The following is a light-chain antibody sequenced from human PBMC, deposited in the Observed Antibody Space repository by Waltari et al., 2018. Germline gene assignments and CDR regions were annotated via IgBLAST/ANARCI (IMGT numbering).Light chain of an antibody. J-gene: IGLJ3*02. CDR1: SSDVGGYNF. CDR3: WSYVGGNTYWV. V-gene: IGLV2-11*01. Sequence: QSALAQPRSMSGSPGQSVAISCTGTSSDVGGYNFVSRYQQHPDKAPKLIIYDVNKRPSGVPDRFSGSKSGNTASLTISGLQAEDEAHYYCWSYVGGNTYWVFGGGTKLTVL. CDR2: DVN.